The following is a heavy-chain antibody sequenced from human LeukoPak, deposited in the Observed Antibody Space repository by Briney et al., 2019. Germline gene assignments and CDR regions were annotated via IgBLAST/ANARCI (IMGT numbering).Heavy chain of an antibody. CDR1: GYTLTELS. V-gene: IGHV1-24*01. Sequence: ASVKVSCKVSGYTLTELSMHWVRQAPGIGLEWMGGFDPEDGETIYAQKFQGRVTMTEDTSTDTAYMELSSLRSEDTAVYYCATAASILTGYYGFDYWGQGTLVTVSS. D-gene: IGHD3-9*01. CDR2: FDPEDGET. J-gene: IGHJ4*02. CDR3: ATAASILTGYYGFDY.